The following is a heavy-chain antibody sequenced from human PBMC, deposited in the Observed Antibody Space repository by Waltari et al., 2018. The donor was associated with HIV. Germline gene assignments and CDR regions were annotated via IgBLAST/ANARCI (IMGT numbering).Heavy chain of an antibody. D-gene: IGHD3-10*01. CDR3: TRDGVWFGELSAY. CDR2: KRSKAYGGTT. Sequence: EVQLVESGGGLVQPGRSLRLSCTASGFPFGDYAMSWVRQAPGKGVEGGDVKRSKAYGGTTEYAAAVKGRCTISRDDSKSIAYLQMNSLKTEDTAVYYCTRDGVWFGELSAYWGQGTLVTVSS. V-gene: IGHV3-49*04. J-gene: IGHJ4*02. CDR1: GFPFGDYA.